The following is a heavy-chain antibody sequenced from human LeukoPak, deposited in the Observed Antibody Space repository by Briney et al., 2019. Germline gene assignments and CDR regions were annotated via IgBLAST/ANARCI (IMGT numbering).Heavy chain of an antibody. CDR1: GFTFSGSA. CDR2: IGNKASNYAT. CDR3: AGNYDSWTGLNY. Sequence: PGGSLKLSCAASGFTFSGSAMHWDRQASGKGLEWVGHIGNKASNYATDYAPSLKGRFTISRDDSKDTAYLQVNSLKPEDTAVYYCAGNYDSWTGLNYWGLGTLVTVSS. J-gene: IGHJ4*02. V-gene: IGHV3-73*01. D-gene: IGHD3-3*01.